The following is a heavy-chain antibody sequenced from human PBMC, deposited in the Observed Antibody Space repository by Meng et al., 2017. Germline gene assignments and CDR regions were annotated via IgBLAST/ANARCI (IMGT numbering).Heavy chain of an antibody. CDR3: ASSGYSYGYRFDY. D-gene: IGHD5-18*01. V-gene: IGHV4-34*01. CDR2: INHSGST. CDR1: GGSFSGYY. J-gene: IGHJ4*02. Sequence: VQLQESGPGLVRPSETLSLTCAVYGGSFSGYYWSWIRQPPGKGLEWIGEINHSGSTNYNPSLKSRVTISVDTSKNQFSLKLSSVTAADTAVYYCASSGYSYGYRFDYWGQGTLVTVSS.